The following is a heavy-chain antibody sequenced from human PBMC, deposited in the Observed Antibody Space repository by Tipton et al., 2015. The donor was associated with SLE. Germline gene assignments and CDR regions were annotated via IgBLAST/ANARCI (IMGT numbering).Heavy chain of an antibody. V-gene: IGHV4-39*07. J-gene: IGHJ3*02. D-gene: IGHD6-6*01. CDR3: ARRKIAARLRGNPFDI. CDR2: MYFSGST. CDR1: GDSISTSTYY. Sequence: TLSLTCTVSGDSISTSTYYWGWIRQPPGKGLEWIGNMYFSGSTYYSPSLKSRVTISVDTSRNQFSLQVSSVTAADTAVYYCARRKIAARLRGNPFDIWDQGRVVTVSS.